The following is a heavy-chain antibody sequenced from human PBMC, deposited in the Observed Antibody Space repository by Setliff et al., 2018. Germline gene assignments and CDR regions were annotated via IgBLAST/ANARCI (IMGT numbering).Heavy chain of an antibody. J-gene: IGHJ4*02. D-gene: IGHD4-17*01. CDR1: GFTLTNAW. CDR2: IKSNTDGGTT. CDR3: ARLRKDYGDYYYFDY. Sequence: GGSLRLSCTASGFTLTNAWINWVRQAPGKGLEWVGRIKSNTDGGTTDYAAPVKGRFIISRDNAKNSLYLQMNSLRAEDTAVYYCARLRKDYGDYYYFDYWGQGTLVTVSS. V-gene: IGHV3-15*01.